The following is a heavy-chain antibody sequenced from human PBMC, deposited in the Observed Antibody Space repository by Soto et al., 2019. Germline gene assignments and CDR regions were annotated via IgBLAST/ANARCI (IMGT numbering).Heavy chain of an antibody. V-gene: IGHV1-2*02. J-gene: IGHJ4*02. CDR3: AKIYTWNEWQGGSDY. CDR2: INPNTGVT. Sequence: QVHLEQSGAEVKKAGASVKISCKASGYSFAAYYINWVRQVSGQGLEWMGWINPNTGVTDYAQKFQGRVTLTREPSIKTAYLELTSLRSDDTAVYYCAKIYTWNEWQGGSDYWGQGTLLTVSS. CDR1: GYSFAAYY. D-gene: IGHD3-3*01.